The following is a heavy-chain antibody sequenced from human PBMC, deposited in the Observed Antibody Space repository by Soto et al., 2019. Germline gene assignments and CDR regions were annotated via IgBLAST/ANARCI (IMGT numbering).Heavy chain of an antibody. J-gene: IGHJ4*02. D-gene: IGHD6-13*01. CDR2: TYFRSKWYN. CDR1: GDSVSSNTAS. Sequence: PSQTLSLTCAISGDSVSSNTASWNWIRQSPSRGLEWLGRTYFRSKWYNDYAVSVKSRITINPDTPKNQFSLQLNSVTPEDTAVYYCARDSFWAAAGTGYFDYWGQGTLVTVSS. V-gene: IGHV6-1*01. CDR3: ARDSFWAAAGTGYFDY.